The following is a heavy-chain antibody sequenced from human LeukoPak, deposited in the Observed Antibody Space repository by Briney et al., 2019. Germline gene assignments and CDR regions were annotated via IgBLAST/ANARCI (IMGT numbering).Heavy chain of an antibody. CDR1: GYTFTSYD. Sequence: ASVKVSCKASGYTFTSYDINWVRQATGQGLEWMGWMNPNSGNTGYAQKFQGRVTMTRNTSISTAYMELSSLRSEDTAVYYCARGSQQLAPWGDWGQGTLVTVSS. J-gene: IGHJ4*02. D-gene: IGHD6-13*01. V-gene: IGHV1-8*01. CDR3: ARGSQQLAPWGD. CDR2: MNPNSGNT.